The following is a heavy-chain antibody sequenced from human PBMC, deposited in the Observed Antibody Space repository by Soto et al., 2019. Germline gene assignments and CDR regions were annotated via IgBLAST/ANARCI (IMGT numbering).Heavy chain of an antibody. CDR3: ARDGAARLPYYYYGMDV. V-gene: IGHV1-18*01. D-gene: IGHD6-6*01. J-gene: IGHJ6*02. Sequence: QVQLVQSGAEVKKPGASVKVSCKASGYTFTSYGISWVRQAPGQGLEWMGWISAYNGNTNYAQKLQGRVTMTTDTPTSTAYMELRSLRSDDTAVYYCARDGAARLPYYYYGMDVWGQGTTVTVSS. CDR2: ISAYNGNT. CDR1: GYTFTSYG.